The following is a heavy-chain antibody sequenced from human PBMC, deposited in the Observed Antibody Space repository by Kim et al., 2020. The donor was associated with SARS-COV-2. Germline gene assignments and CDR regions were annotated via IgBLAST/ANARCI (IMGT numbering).Heavy chain of an antibody. D-gene: IGHD6-13*01. Sequence: SRVTISVDTSKNQFSLKLSSVTAAGTAVYYCARLYSSSWDGDGNYWYFDLWGRGTLVTVSS. V-gene: IGHV4-30-2*04. CDR3: ARLYSSSWDGDGNYWYFDL. J-gene: IGHJ2*01.